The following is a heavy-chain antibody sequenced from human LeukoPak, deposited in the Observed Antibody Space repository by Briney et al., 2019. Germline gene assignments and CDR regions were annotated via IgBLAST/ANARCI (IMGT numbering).Heavy chain of an antibody. CDR1: GFTFSCYE. V-gene: IGHV3-48*03. CDR3: ARDQRYFDWLPFDY. J-gene: IGHJ4*02. Sequence: GGSLRLSCAASGFTFSCYEMNWVRQAPGKGLEWVSYISSSGSTIYYADSVKGRFTISRDNAKNSLYLQMNSLRAEDTAVYYCARDQRYFDWLPFDYWGQGTLFTVSS. D-gene: IGHD3-9*01. CDR2: ISSSGSTI.